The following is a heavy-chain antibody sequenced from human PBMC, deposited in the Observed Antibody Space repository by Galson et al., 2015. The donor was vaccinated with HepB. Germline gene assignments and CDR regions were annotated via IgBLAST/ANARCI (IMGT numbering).Heavy chain of an antibody. V-gene: IGHV1-2*04. CDR2: INPNSGGT. CDR1: GYTFTGYY. CDR3: ARDGDYGDQVAFDI. D-gene: IGHD4-17*01. Sequence: SVKVSCKASGYTFTGYYMHWVRQAPGQGLEWMGWINPNSGGTNYAQKFQGWVTMTRDTSISTAYMEPSRLRSDDTAVYYCARDGDYGDQVAFDIWGQGTMVTVSS. J-gene: IGHJ3*02.